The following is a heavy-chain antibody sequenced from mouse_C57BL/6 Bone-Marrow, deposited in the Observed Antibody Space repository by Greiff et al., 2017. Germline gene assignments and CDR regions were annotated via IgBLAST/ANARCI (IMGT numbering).Heavy chain of an antibody. CDR2: IWTGGGT. V-gene: IGHV2-9-1*01. Sequence: VMLVESGPGLVAPSQSLSITCTVSGFSLTSYAISWVRQPPGKGLEWLGVIWTGGGTNYNSALKSRLSISKDNSKSQVFLKMNSLQTDDTARYYCARNGVITTNWYFDVWGTGTTVTVSS. CDR3: ARNGVITTNWYFDV. J-gene: IGHJ1*03. D-gene: IGHD1-1*01. CDR1: GFSLTSYA.